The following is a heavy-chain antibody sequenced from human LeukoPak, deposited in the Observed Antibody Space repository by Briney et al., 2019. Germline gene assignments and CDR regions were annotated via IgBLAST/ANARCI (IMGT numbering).Heavy chain of an antibody. J-gene: IGHJ5*02. CDR2: MYSSGST. D-gene: IGHD3-22*01. Sequence: PSQTLPLTCTVSGVSVSSGDYYWSWIRQPPGKGLEWIGYMYSSGSTYYNPSLKSRATISVDTSKNQFSLKLSSVTAADTAVYYCPRPYYYDSRIDPWGQGTLVTVSS. CDR1: GVSVSSGDYY. V-gene: IGHV4-30-4*01. CDR3: PRPYYYDSRIDP.